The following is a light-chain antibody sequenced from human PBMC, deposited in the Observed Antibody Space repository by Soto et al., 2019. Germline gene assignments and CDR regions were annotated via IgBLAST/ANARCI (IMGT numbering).Light chain of an antibody. J-gene: IGKJ2*03. CDR1: QSSSSW. Sequence: QMTQSPSTMSASVGDRVTITCRARQSSSSWLALYQQAPGKAPKLLLFDATLLESGVPSRLSGSGSGTEFTLTISSRQPDDFATYYCQKYSTFYSFGQGTKLEIK. CDR2: DAT. V-gene: IGKV1-5*01. CDR3: QKYSTFYS.